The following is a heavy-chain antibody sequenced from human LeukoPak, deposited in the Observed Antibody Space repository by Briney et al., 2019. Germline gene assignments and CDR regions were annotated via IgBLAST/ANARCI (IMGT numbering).Heavy chain of an antibody. CDR2: IYYSGST. D-gene: IGHD2-2*02. Sequence: SETLSLTCTVSGGSISSGDYYWSWIRQPLGKGLEWIGYIYYSGSTYYNPSLKSRVTISVDTSKNQFSLKLSSVTAADTAVYYCARDFQKDCSSTSCYRFGFDPWGQGTLVTVSS. J-gene: IGHJ5*02. CDR1: GGSISSGDYY. CDR3: ARDFQKDCSSTSCYRFGFDP. V-gene: IGHV4-30-4*01.